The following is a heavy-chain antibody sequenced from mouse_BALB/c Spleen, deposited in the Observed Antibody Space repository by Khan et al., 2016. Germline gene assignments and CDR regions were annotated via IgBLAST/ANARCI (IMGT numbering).Heavy chain of an antibody. V-gene: IGHV14-1*02. D-gene: IGHD2-4*01. J-gene: IGHJ3*01. CDR2: IDPENGNT. CDR3: SRPRNYDYAWFAY. Sequence: VQLQQSGAELVRPGALVKLSCKASGFNIKDYYMHWVKQRPEQGLEWIGWIDPENGNTIYDPKFQDKAIITADTSSNTAYLQLSSLTSEDTAVYYCSRPRNYDYAWFAYWGQGTLVTVSA. CDR1: GFNIKDYY.